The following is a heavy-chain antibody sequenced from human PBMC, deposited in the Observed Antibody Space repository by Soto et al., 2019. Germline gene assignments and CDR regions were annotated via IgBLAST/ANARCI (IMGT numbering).Heavy chain of an antibody. J-gene: IGHJ4*02. V-gene: IGHV3-33*01. Sequence: QVQLVESGGGVVQPGRSLRLSCAASGFTFSSYGMHWVRQAPGKGLEWVAVIWYDGSNKYYADSVKGRFTISRDNSKNTLYLQMNSLRAEDTAVYYCARAVTNPYSGYDLGPDYWGQGTLVTVSS. CDR1: GFTFSSYG. D-gene: IGHD5-12*01. CDR3: ARAVTNPYSGYDLGPDY. CDR2: IWYDGSNK.